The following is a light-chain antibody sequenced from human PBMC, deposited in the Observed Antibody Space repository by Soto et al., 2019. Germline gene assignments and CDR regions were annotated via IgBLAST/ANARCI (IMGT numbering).Light chain of an antibody. Sequence: DILLTQSPASLSASVGDRVTITCRANQNIDKYLNWYHQKPGKAPKFLISAASSLQSGVPVRFSGTRSGTAFTLSITNLQPEDFGSYFCQQTFRNPRSFGPGTQLHI. CDR3: QQTFRNPRS. V-gene: IGKV1-39*01. CDR2: AAS. J-gene: IGKJ3*01. CDR1: QNIDKY.